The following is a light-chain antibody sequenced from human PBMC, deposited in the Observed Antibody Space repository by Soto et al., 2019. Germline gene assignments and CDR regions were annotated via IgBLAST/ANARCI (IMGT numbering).Light chain of an antibody. Sequence: QSALTQPPSASGSPGQSVTISCTGTSSDVGGYNYVSWYQQHPGKAPKLMIYEVSKRPSGVPDRFSGSKSGNTASLTVSGLQAEDEADYYSRSHAGSNNLVFGGGTKLTVL. CDR2: EVS. CDR1: SSDVGGYNY. V-gene: IGLV2-8*01. J-gene: IGLJ2*01. CDR3: RSHAGSNNLV.